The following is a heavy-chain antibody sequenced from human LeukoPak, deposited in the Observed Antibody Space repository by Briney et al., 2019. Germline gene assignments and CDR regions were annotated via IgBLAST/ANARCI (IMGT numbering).Heavy chain of an antibody. CDR1: GFSFSGHW. Sequence: GGSLRLSCTASGFSFSGHWMHWARQLPGKGLVWVSRISPTGSTTSYTDSVKGRFTVSRDNAKNTLYLQVNNLRAEDTAVYYCARGPNSNWSGLDFWGQGTLLTVSS. D-gene: IGHD6-6*01. CDR3: ARGPNSNWSGLDF. V-gene: IGHV3-74*01. J-gene: IGHJ4*02. CDR2: ISPTGSTT.